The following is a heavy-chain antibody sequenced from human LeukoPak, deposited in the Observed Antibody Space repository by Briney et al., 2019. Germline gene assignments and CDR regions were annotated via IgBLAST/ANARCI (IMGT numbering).Heavy chain of an antibody. CDR1: GFSFSSYV. D-gene: IGHD1-26*01. J-gene: IGHJ6*02. CDR2: ISSNGGET. CDR3: ARGRSPRGYYYGMDV. Sequence: GGSLRLSCAASGFSFSSYVMHWVRQAPGKGLEYVSAISSNGGETYYADSVKGRFTVSRDNSKNALYLQMGSLRVEDMAVYYCARGRSPRGYYYGMDVWGQGTAVTVS. V-gene: IGHV3-64*02.